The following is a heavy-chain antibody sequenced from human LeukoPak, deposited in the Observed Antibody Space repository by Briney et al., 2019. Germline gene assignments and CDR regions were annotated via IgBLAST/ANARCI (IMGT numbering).Heavy chain of an antibody. D-gene: IGHD6-6*01. J-gene: IGHJ4*02. V-gene: IGHV4-4*09. CDR1: GGSISSYY. CDR2: IYTPGTT. Sequence: KPSETLSLTCTVSGGSISSYYWSWIRQPPGKGLEWIGYIYTPGTTNYNPSLKSRVTISVDTSQNQFSLKLTSVTAADTAVYYCARHGGYGSSAAYWGQGTLVTVSS. CDR3: ARHGGYGSSAAY.